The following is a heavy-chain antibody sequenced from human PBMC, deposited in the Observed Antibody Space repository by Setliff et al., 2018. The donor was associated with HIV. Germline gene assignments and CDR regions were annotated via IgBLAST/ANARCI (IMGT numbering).Heavy chain of an antibody. V-gene: IGHV1-2*02. Sequence: ASVKVSCKASGYPFTGYYIHWVRQAPGQGLEWMGWINPHSGGTNYAQKFQGRVTMTRDTSIGTAYMELSRLRSDDTVVYYCAREGSLTSDLAWGYWGQGTLVTVSS. CDR1: GYPFTGYY. J-gene: IGHJ4*02. D-gene: IGHD1-26*01. CDR2: INPHSGGT. CDR3: AREGSLTSDLAWGY.